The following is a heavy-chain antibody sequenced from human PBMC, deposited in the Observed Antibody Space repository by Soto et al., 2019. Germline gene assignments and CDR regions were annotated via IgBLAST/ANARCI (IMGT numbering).Heavy chain of an antibody. D-gene: IGHD2-2*01. CDR3: ARIVHCSSTSCERAFDY. CDR2: IYYSGST. Sequence: LQLQESGPGLVKPSQTLSLTCTFSGGSISSGGYYWSWIRQHPGKGREWIGYIYYSGSTYYNPSLKSRVTISVDTSKNQFSLKLSSVTAADTAVYYCARIVHCSSTSCERAFDYWGQGTLVTVSS. CDR1: GGSISSGGYY. J-gene: IGHJ4*02. V-gene: IGHV4-31*03.